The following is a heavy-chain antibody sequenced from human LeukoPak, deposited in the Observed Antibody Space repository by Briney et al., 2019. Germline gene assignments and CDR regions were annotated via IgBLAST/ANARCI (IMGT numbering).Heavy chain of an antibody. D-gene: IGHD2-15*01. V-gene: IGHV3-23*01. J-gene: IGHJ6*02. CDR3: AKDWPSVVAATHYGMDV. CDR2: ISGSGGST. CDR1: GFSFGDYA. Sequence: GRSLRLSCTASGFSFGDYAMSWVRQAPGKGLEWVSAISGSGGSTYYADSVKGRFTISRDNSKNTLYLQMNSLRAEDTAVYYCAKDWPSVVAATHYGMDVWGQGTTVTVSS.